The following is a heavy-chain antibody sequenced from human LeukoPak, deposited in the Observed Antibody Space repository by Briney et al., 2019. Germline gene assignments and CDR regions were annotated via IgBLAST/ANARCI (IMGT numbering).Heavy chain of an antibody. CDR3: ARGPTQYSSSWLDL. CDR2: INHSGGT. V-gene: IGHV4-34*01. Sequence: SETLSLTCAVYGGSFSGYYWSWLRQPPGKGVEGIGEINHSGGTNYNPSLRSGGTISVDTSKNQFSLKLSSVTAADTAVYYCARGPTQYSSSWLDLWGQGTLVTVSS. J-gene: IGHJ5*02. CDR1: GGSFSGYY. D-gene: IGHD6-13*01.